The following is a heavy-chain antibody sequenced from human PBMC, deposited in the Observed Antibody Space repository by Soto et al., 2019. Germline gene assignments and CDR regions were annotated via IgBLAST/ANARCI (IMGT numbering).Heavy chain of an antibody. CDR2: IHYSGST. D-gene: IGHD6-25*01. J-gene: IGHJ4*02. CDR3: ARTDGYNYFDY. V-gene: IGHV4-61*01. CDR1: GDSVSSVSYY. Sequence: QVLLQESGPGLVKPSETLSPTCTVSGDSVSSVSYYWSWIRQPPGKRLEWIGYIHYSGSTDYNPSLKSRVTISVDTSKNQFSLKLRSVTAADTAVYYCARTDGYNYFDYWGQGTLVTVSS.